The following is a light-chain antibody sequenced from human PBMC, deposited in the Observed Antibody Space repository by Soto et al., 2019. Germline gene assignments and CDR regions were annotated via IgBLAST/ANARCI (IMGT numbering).Light chain of an antibody. Sequence: DIQMTQSPSTLSASVGDTVTITCRASQSINTWLAWYQQKPGKAPNLLIYEASSLKPGVPSRFSGSGTGTEVTLTTVSQQPDDFAIYYCQQFNSYLAVTFGGGTKVEIK. CDR1: QSINTW. J-gene: IGKJ4*01. CDR2: EAS. V-gene: IGKV1-5*03. CDR3: QQFNSYLAVT.